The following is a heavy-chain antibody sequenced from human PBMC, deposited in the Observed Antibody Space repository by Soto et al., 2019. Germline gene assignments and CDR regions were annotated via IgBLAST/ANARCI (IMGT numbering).Heavy chain of an antibody. D-gene: IGHD2-2*01. V-gene: IGHV1-2*04. CDR2: INPDSGGT. Sequence: GASVKVSCKVSGYTLTELSMHWVRQAPGKGLEWMGGINPDSGGTNYAQKFQGWVTMTRDTSISTAYMELSRLRSDDTAVYYCARGSCSSTSCYVVGFAFDIWGQGTMVTVSS. CDR1: GYTLTELS. J-gene: IGHJ3*02. CDR3: ARGSCSSTSCYVVGFAFDI.